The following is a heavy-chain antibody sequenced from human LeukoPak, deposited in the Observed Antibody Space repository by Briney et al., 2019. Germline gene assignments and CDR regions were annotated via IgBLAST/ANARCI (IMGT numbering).Heavy chain of an antibody. CDR2: IYHSGST. CDR3: ARDTHFYHSNDYHY. V-gene: IGHV4-39*07. Sequence: SETLSLTCTVSGGSISSGGYYWSWIRQPPGKGLEWIANIYHSGSTYYNPSLQSRVTMSVDTSKNQFSLKLSSVTAADTAVYYCARDTHFYHSNDYHYWGQGTLVTVSS. CDR1: GGSISSGGYY. J-gene: IGHJ4*02. D-gene: IGHD3-22*01.